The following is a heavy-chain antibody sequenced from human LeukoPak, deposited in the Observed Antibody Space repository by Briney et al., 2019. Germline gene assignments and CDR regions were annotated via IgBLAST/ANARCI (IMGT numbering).Heavy chain of an antibody. CDR1: GGSFSGYY. CDR3: ASLPYIAAHVSDY. V-gene: IGHV4-34*01. Sequence: SETLSLTCAVYGGSFSGYYWSWICQPPGKGLEWIGEINHSGSTNYNPSLKSRVTISVDTSKNQFSLKLSSVTAADTAVYYCASLPYIAAHVSDYWGQGTLVTVSS. J-gene: IGHJ4*02. CDR2: INHSGST. D-gene: IGHD6-13*01.